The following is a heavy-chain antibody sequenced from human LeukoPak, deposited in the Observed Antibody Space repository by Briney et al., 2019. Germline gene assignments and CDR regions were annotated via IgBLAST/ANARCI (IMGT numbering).Heavy chain of an antibody. Sequence: PSETLSLTCTVSGASISTYLWTWIRQSPGKGLEWIGYMYYTGNTNYNPSLKSRLAMSADTSKNQISLQLSSVTAADTAIYYCARKDGDFWGQGILVTVSS. V-gene: IGHV4-59*13. D-gene: IGHD5-24*01. CDR2: MYYTGNT. CDR1: GASISTYL. CDR3: ARKDGDF. J-gene: IGHJ4*02.